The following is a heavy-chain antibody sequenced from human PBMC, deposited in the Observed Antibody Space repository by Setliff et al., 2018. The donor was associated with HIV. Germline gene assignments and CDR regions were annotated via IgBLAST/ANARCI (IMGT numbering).Heavy chain of an antibody. CDR2: INHSGGT. D-gene: IGHD5-18*01. V-gene: IGHV4-34*01. CDR1: GGSLSAYY. J-gene: IGHJ1*01. CDR3: ARGGYSYGFGRHRAYFQY. Sequence: SETLSLTCAVYGGSLSAYYWSWIRQTPGKGLEWIGEINHSGGTNYNPSLKSRVTMSVDTSKNQFSLKLSSVTAADTAVFYCARGGYSYGFGRHRAYFQYWGQGTQVTVSS.